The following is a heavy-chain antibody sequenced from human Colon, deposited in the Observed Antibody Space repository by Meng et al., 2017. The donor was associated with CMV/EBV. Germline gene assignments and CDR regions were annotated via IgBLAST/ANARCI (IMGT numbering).Heavy chain of an antibody. Sequence: GESLKISCTASEFSVSSNYMTWVRQAPGKGLVWVSRINSDGSSISYADFVKGRFTISRDNARNTVFLQLNSVTADDTALYYCARDDFTTSSYDLWGQGTLVTVSS. V-gene: IGHV3-74*01. J-gene: IGHJ4*02. D-gene: IGHD3-16*01. CDR3: ARDDFTTSSYDL. CDR2: INSDGSSI. CDR1: EFSVSSNY.